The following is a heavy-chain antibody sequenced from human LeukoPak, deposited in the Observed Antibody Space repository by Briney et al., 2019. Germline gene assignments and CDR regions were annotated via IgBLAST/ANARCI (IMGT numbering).Heavy chain of an antibody. CDR3: AKGGYYDSSLYSFDY. CDR1: GFTFSSYA. J-gene: IGHJ4*02. Sequence: PGGSLRLSCAASGFTFSSYAMSWVRQAPGKGLEWVSAISGSGGSTYYADSVKGRFTISRDNSKNTLYLQMNSLRAEDTAVYYCAKGGYYDSSLYSFDYWGQGTLVTVSS. V-gene: IGHV3-23*01. CDR2: ISGSGGST. D-gene: IGHD3-22*01.